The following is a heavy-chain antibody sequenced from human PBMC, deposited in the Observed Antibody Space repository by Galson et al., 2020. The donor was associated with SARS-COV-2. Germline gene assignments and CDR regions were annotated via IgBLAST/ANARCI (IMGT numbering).Heavy chain of an antibody. CDR2: IRSKAYGGTT. J-gene: IGHJ4*02. D-gene: IGHD3-3*01. CDR3: TRDDFWSGFVSY. Sequence: GESLKISCKASGFTFGDYAMSWFRQAPGKGLEWVGFIRSKAYGGTTEYAASVKGRFTISRDDSKSIAYLQMNSLKTEDTAVYYCTRDDFWSGFVSYWGQGTLVTVSS. CDR1: GFTFGDYA. V-gene: IGHV3-49*03.